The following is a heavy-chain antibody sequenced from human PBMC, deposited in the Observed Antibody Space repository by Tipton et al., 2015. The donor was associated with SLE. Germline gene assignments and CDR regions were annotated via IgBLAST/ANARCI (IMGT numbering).Heavy chain of an antibody. CDR2: SSYSGDT. CDR3: TKDGKKAARGDAFDI. V-gene: IGHV4-39*02. CDR1: GGSIYTSVYY. J-gene: IGHJ3*02. D-gene: IGHD6-6*01. Sequence: GLVKPSETLSLTCTVSGGSIYTSVYYWGWIRQPPGKGLEWIGSSSYSGDTSYNPSLKSRVTIHVDTSKNQFSLRLNSVTAADTAVYYCTKDGKKAARGDAFDIWGQGTMVTVSS.